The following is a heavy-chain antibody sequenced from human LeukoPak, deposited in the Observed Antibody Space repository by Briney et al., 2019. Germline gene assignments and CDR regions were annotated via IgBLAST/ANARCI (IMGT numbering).Heavy chain of an antibody. J-gene: IGHJ6*03. CDR3: ASGRNLLLRYLDWLDYYYMDV. D-gene: IGHD3-9*01. V-gene: IGHV1-69*05. Sequence: SVKVSCKASGGTFSSYAISWVRQAPGQGLEWMGRIIPIFGTANYAQKFQGRVTITTDESTITAYMELSSVRSEDTAVYYCASGRNLLLRYLDWLDYYYMDVWGKGTTVTVSS. CDR1: GGTFSSYA. CDR2: IIPIFGTA.